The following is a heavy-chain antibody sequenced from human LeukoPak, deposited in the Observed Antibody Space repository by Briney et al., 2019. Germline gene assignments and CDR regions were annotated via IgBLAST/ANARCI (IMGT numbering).Heavy chain of an antibody. J-gene: IGHJ4*02. CDR2: ISGGGVST. Sequence: GGSLRLSCAASGFTFSNYAMSWVRQAPGKGLEWVSAISGGGVSTYYADSVKGRFTISRDNSKNTLNLQMNSLRAADTAVYYCARLISSSARGYFDYWGQGTLVTVSS. D-gene: IGHD6-6*01. CDR1: GFTFSNYA. CDR3: ARLISSSARGYFDY. V-gene: IGHV3-23*01.